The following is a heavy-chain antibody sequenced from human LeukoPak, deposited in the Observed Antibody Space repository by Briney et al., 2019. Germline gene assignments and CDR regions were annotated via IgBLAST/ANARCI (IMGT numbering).Heavy chain of an antibody. CDR2: ISSSGSTI. Sequence: GGSLRLSCAASGFTFTTYTMHWVRQAPGKGLEWVSYISSSGSTIYYADSVKGRFTISRDNAKNSLYLQMNSLRAEDTAVYYCAELGITMIGGVWGKGTTVTISS. J-gene: IGHJ6*04. V-gene: IGHV3-48*04. CDR1: GFTFTTYT. CDR3: AELGITMIGGV. D-gene: IGHD3-10*02.